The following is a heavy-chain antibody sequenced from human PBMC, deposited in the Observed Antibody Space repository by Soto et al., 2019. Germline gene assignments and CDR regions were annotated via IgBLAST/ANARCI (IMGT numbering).Heavy chain of an antibody. Sequence: GGSLRRSCAASGFTLSSYWMSWVRQAPGKGLEWVANIKQDGSEKYYVDSVKGRFTISRDNAKNSLYLQMNSLRAEDTAVYYCAREDIVVVPAATTYYYYGMDVWGQGTTVTVSS. J-gene: IGHJ6*02. CDR1: GFTLSSYW. CDR2: IKQDGSEK. V-gene: IGHV3-7*03. CDR3: AREDIVVVPAATTYYYYGMDV. D-gene: IGHD2-2*01.